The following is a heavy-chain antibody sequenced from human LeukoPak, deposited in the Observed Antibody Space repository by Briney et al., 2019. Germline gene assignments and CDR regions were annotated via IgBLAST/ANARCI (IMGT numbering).Heavy chain of an antibody. Sequence: GGSLRLSCVASGFTFSGHWMSWVRQAPGKGLEWVANINQGGSDKYYVDSVKGRFTISRDNANNLLYLQMNSLRGEDTAVYYCTRDRSRAEDDWGQGTLVTVSS. CDR3: TRDRSRAEDD. CDR1: GFTFSGHW. V-gene: IGHV3-7*01. J-gene: IGHJ4*02. D-gene: IGHD1-14*01. CDR2: INQGGSDK.